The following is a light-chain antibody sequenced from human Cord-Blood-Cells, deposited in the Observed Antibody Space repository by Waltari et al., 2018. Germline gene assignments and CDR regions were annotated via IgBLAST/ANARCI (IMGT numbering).Light chain of an antibody. CDR1: SSDVGGYNY. CDR3: SSYTSSSTLYV. V-gene: IGLV2-14*01. J-gene: IGLJ1*01. CDR2: EVS. Sequence: QSALTQPASVSESPGQSITISCTGTSSDVGGYNYVSWYQQHPGNAPKLMIYEVSNRPSGVSNRFSGSKSGNTASLTISGLQAEDEADYYCSSYTSSSTLYVFGTGTKVTVL.